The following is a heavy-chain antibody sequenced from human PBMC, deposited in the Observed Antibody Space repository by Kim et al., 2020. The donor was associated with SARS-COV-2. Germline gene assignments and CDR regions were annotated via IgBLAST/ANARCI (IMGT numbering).Heavy chain of an antibody. CDR1: GGSFSGYY. CDR2: INHSGST. D-gene: IGHD3-16*01. Sequence: SETLSLTCAVYGGSFSGYYWSWIRQPPGKGLEWIGEINHSGSTNYNPSLKSRVTISVDTSKNQFSLKLSSVTAADTAVYYCARGRRNFGGFLDYWGQGTLVTVSS. CDR3: ARGRRNFGGFLDY. V-gene: IGHV4-34*01. J-gene: IGHJ4*02.